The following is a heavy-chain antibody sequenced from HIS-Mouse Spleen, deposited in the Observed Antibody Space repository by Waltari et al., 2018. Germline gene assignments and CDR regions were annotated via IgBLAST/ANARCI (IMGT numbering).Heavy chain of an antibody. CDR1: GGSISSSSYY. CDR2: IYYSGHT. J-gene: IGHJ2*01. CDR3: AREIPYSSSWYDWYFDL. V-gene: IGHV4-39*07. D-gene: IGHD6-13*01. Sequence: QLQLQESGPGLVKPSETLSLTCTVSGGSISSSSYYWGWIRQPPGKGLEWIGSIYYSGHTYYNPSLKSRVTISVYTSKNQFSLKLSSVTAADTAVYYCAREIPYSSSWYDWYFDLWGRGTLVTVSS.